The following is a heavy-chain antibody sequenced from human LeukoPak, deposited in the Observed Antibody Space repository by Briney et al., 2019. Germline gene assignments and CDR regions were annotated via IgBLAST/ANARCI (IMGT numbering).Heavy chain of an antibody. Sequence: ASVKVSCKASGYTFTSYGISWVRQAPGQGLEWMGWISAYNGNTNYAQKLLGRVTMTTDTSTSTAYMELRSLRSDDTAVYYCASSGVVENWFDPWGQGTLVTVSS. CDR1: GYTFTSYG. CDR3: ASSGVVENWFDP. D-gene: IGHD3-3*01. V-gene: IGHV1-18*01. CDR2: ISAYNGNT. J-gene: IGHJ5*02.